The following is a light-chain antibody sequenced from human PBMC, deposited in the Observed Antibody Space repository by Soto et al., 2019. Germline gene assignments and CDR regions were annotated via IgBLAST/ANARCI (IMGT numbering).Light chain of an antibody. CDR2: KVS. V-gene: IGKV2-30*01. CDR1: QSLVYSDGNIY. J-gene: IGKJ5*01. CDR3: MQGTHWPPIT. Sequence: DVVWTQSPLSLPVTLGQPASISCRSTQSLVYSDGNIYLNWFQQRPGQSPRRLIYKVSNRDSGVPDRFSGSGSGTDFTLKISRVEAEAVGVYYCMQGTHWPPITFGQGTRLEIK.